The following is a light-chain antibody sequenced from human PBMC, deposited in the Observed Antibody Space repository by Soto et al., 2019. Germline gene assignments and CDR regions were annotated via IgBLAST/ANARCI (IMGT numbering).Light chain of an antibody. J-gene: IGKJ4*01. CDR2: GAS. CDR1: RTIMNN. Sequence: THSTATRSVSPGQRATLSCRATRTIMNNLAWYQQQPGQAPRLLIYGASTRAAGIPARFSGSGFWTEFTLTISSLQSEDFALYYRQQYDNWPPLTFGGGTKVDIK. V-gene: IGKV3-15*01. CDR3: QQYDNWPPLT.